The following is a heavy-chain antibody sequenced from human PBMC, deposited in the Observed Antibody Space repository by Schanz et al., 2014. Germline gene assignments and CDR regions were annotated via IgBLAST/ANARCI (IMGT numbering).Heavy chain of an antibody. CDR1: GGSISSSSYY. D-gene: IGHD6-13*01. Sequence: QLQLQESGSGLVKPSQTLSLTCTVSGGSISSSSYYWGWIRQPPGKGLEWIGDIGHSGNTKDNPSLKSRVTMSVETSKTQFSLNRSSVTAADTAVYYCARGRQQLGSFDYWGPGTLVSVSS. J-gene: IGHJ4*02. CDR2: IGHSGNT. CDR3: ARGRQQLGSFDY. V-gene: IGHV4-39*07.